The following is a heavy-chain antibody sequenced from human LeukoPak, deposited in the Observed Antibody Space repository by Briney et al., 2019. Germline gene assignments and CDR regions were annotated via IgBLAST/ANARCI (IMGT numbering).Heavy chain of an antibody. CDR2: IYSGGST. CDR1: GFTVSSNY. Sequence: PGGSLRLSCAASGFTVSSNYMSWVRQAPGKGLEWVSVIYSGGSTYYADSVKGRFTISRDNSKNTLYLQMNSLRAEDTAVYYCARARGDDGYYFDYWGQGTLVTVSS. CDR3: ARARGDDGYYFDY. V-gene: IGHV3-66*01. D-gene: IGHD3-16*01. J-gene: IGHJ4*02.